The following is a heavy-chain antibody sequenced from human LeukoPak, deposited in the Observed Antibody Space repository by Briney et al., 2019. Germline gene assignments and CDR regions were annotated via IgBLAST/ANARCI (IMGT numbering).Heavy chain of an antibody. D-gene: IGHD3-3*01. CDR1: GFTFSSYA. Sequence: GGSLRLSCAASGFTFSSYAMSWVRQAPGKGLEWVSAISGSGGSTYYADSVKGRFTISRDNSKNTLYLQMNSLRAEDTAVYYCAKDLSRAYYDFWSGYYPNDAFDIWGQGTMVTVSS. V-gene: IGHV3-23*01. CDR3: AKDLSRAYYDFWSGYYPNDAFDI. CDR2: ISGSGGST. J-gene: IGHJ3*02.